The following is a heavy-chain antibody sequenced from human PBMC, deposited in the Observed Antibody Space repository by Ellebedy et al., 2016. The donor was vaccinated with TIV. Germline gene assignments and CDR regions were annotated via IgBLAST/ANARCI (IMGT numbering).Heavy chain of an antibody. V-gene: IGHV3-11*04. CDR2: ISSSGSTI. CDR1: GFTFSDYY. J-gene: IGHJ6*02. Sequence: GGSLRLSXAASGFTFSDYYMSWIRQAPGKGLEWVSYISSSGSTIYYADSVKGRFTISRDNAKNSLYLQMNSLRDEDTAVYYCARDWLTRYYYYGMDVWGQGTTVTVSS. D-gene: IGHD6-19*01. CDR3: ARDWLTRYYYYGMDV.